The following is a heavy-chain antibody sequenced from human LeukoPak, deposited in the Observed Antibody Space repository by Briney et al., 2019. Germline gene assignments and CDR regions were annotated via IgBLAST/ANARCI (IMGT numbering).Heavy chain of an antibody. J-gene: IGHJ4*02. Sequence: ASVKVSCKASGYTFTGYYMHWVRQAPGQGLEWMGWINPNSGGTNYAQKFQGRVTITADKSTSTAYMELSSLRSEDTAVYYCARGRRWLPDYWGQGTLVTVSS. V-gene: IGHV1-2*02. D-gene: IGHD5-24*01. CDR1: GYTFTGYY. CDR2: INPNSGGT. CDR3: ARGRRWLPDY.